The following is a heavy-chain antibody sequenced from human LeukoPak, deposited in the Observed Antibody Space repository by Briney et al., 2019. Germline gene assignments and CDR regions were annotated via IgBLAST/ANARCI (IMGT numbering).Heavy chain of an antibody. Sequence: SETLSLTCTVSGGSISSYYWSWIRQPPGKGLEWIGYTYYSGSTNYNPSLKSRVTISVGTSKNQFSLKLSSVTAADTAVYYCAKHGGYSYGYGFDYWGQGTLVTVSS. J-gene: IGHJ4*02. D-gene: IGHD5-18*01. V-gene: IGHV4-59*01. CDR3: AKHGGYSYGYGFDY. CDR1: GGSISSYY. CDR2: TYYSGST.